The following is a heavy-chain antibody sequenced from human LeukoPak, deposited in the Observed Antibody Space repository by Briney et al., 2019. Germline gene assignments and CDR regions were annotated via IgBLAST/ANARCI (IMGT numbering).Heavy chain of an antibody. CDR2: FDPGDAET. D-gene: IGHD3-22*01. CDR3: ATFVPYSDSSDFYIHAFHI. CDR1: GYTFSGFY. V-gene: IGHV1-24*01. Sequence: ASVKVSCKASGYTFSGFYIHWVRQTLGKGLEWMGAFDPGDAETIYAQKFQGRVTLTEDTSTDTAYMELTSLRAEDTAVYYCATFVPYSDSSDFYIHAFHIWGRGTMVTVSS. J-gene: IGHJ3*02.